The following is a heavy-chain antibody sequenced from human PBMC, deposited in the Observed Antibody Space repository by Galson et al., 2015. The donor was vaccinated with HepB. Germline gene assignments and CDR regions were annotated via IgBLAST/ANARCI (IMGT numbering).Heavy chain of an antibody. CDR1: GYRFSMYW. D-gene: IGHD5/OR15-5a*01. CDR2: IKSKTDGGTT. J-gene: IGHJ4*02. Sequence: SGAEVKKPGESLKISCEGSGYRFSMYWMDWVRQAPGKGLEWVGRIKSKTDGGTTDYAAPVKGRFTISRDDSRNTLYLQMNSLKTEDTAVYYCATGIIRRMPDDIVSKDYWGQGTLVTVSS. V-gene: IGHV3-15*07. CDR3: ATGIIRRMPDDIVSKDY.